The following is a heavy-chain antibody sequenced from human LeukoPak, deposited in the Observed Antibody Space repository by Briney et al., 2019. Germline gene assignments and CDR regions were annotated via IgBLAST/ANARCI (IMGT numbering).Heavy chain of an antibody. J-gene: IGHJ4*02. CDR1: GGSISSYY. V-gene: IGHV4-59*01. Sequence: SETLSLTCTVSGGSISSYYWSWIRQPPGKGLEWIGYIYYSGSTNYNPSLKSRVTISVDTSKNQFSLKLSSVTAADTAVYYCARGERLHQILNYFDYWGQGTLVTVSS. D-gene: IGHD3-3*01. CDR3: ARGERLHQILNYFDY. CDR2: IYYSGST.